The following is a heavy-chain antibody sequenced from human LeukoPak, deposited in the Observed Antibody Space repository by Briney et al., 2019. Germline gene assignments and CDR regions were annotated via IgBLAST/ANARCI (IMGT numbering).Heavy chain of an antibody. D-gene: IGHD5-12*01. CDR2: IYTSGST. CDR1: GGSISSYY. CDR3: ARDHEDIVATIWGEGLNI. Sequence: SETLSLTCTVSGGSISSYYWSWIRQPAGKGLEWIGHIYTSGSTKYNPSLKGRVTTSVDTSKNQFSLNLSSVTAADTAVYYCARDHEDIVATIWGEGLNIWGQGTLVTVSS. V-gene: IGHV4-4*07. J-gene: IGHJ3*02.